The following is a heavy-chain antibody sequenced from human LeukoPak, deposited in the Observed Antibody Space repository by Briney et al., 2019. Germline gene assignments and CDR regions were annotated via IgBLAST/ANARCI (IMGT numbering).Heavy chain of an antibody. D-gene: IGHD6-19*01. CDR1: GFTFSSYG. CDR2: ISYDGSSK. CDR3: AKDVRIAVTWFDY. Sequence: GGSLRLSCAASGFTFSSYGMHWVRQAPGKGLEWVAVISYDGSSKYYADSVKGRFTISRDNAKNTLYLQMNSLRAEDTAVYYCAKDVRIAVTWFDYWGQGTLVTVSS. J-gene: IGHJ4*02. V-gene: IGHV3-30*18.